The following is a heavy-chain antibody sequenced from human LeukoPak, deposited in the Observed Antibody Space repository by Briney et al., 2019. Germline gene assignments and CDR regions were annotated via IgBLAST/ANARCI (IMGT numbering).Heavy chain of an antibody. V-gene: IGHV1-2*02. D-gene: IGHD3-22*01. CDR1: GYTFTGYY. J-gene: IGHJ4*02. CDR2: INPNSGGT. Sequence: VKVSCKASGYTFTGYYMHWVRQAPGQGLEWMGWINPNSGGTNYAQKFQGRVTMTRDTSISTVYMELSRLRSDDTAVYYCARVGYYESSGYYEYWGQGTLVTVSS. CDR3: ARVGYYESSGYYEY.